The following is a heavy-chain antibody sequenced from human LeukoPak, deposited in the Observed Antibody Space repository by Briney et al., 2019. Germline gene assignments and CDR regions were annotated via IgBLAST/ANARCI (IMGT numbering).Heavy chain of an antibody. CDR2: INPNSGGT. J-gene: IGHJ4*02. D-gene: IGHD4-23*01. Sequence: GASVKVSCKASGYTFTGYYMHWVRQAPGQGLEWMGWINPNSGGTNYAQKFQGRVTMTRDTSISTAYMELSSLRSEDTAVYYCATGPSVVTPSYFDYWGQGTLVTVSS. V-gene: IGHV1-2*02. CDR3: ATGPSVVTPSYFDY. CDR1: GYTFTGYY.